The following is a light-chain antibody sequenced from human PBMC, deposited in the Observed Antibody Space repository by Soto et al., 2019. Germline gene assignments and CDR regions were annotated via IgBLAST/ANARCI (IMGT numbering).Light chain of an antibody. CDR3: HQYRDYPVT. CDR2: KAC. V-gene: IGKV1-5*03. CDR1: QSVDIW. Sequence: DIQMTQSPSTLSASVGDRVTITCRASQSVDIWLAWYQQKPGKAPKLLIHKACTLEDGVPSRFTGSGSGTDFTLTISSLQPDDVGTYYCHQYRDYPVTFGGGTKVEIK. J-gene: IGKJ4*01.